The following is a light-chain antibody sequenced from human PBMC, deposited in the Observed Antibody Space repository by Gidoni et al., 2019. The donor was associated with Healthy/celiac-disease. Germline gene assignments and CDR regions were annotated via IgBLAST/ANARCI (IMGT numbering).Light chain of an antibody. CDR3: QSYDSSLSVHVV. Sequence: QSVLTQPPSVSGALGQRVTISCTGSSSNIGAGYDVHWYQHLPGTAPKLLIYGNRNRPSGVPDRFSGSKSGTSSSLAITGLQAEDEADYYCQSYDSSLSVHVVFGGGTKLTVL. V-gene: IGLV1-40*01. CDR2: GNR. J-gene: IGLJ2*01. CDR1: SSNIGAGYD.